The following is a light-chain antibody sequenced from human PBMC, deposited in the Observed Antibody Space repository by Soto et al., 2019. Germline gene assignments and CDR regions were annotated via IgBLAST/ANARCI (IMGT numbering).Light chain of an antibody. Sequence: EIVLTQSPGTLSLSPGEGATLSCRSSQYIASSYLAWYQQRRGQAPRLLIYGASSRATGIPDRFSGSGSGTDFTLTISRLEPEDFAVYYCQQRSNWPQITFGQGTRLEIK. V-gene: IGKV3D-20*02. J-gene: IGKJ5*01. CDR1: QYIASSY. CDR2: GAS. CDR3: QQRSNWPQIT.